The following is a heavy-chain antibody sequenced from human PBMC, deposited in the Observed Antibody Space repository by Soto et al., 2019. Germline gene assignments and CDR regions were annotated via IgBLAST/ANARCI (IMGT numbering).Heavy chain of an antibody. CDR2: IYYSGST. CDR1: CGSISRGGYY. J-gene: IGHJ4*02. V-gene: IGHV4-31*03. D-gene: IGHD2-8*01. Sequence: SETLSLTCTVSCGSISRGGYYWNWIRQHPGKGLEWIGYIYYSGSTYYNPSLKSRVTISVDTSKNQFSLKLSSVTAADTAVYYCARSNVQVYYFDYWGQGTLVTVSS. CDR3: ARSNVQVYYFDY.